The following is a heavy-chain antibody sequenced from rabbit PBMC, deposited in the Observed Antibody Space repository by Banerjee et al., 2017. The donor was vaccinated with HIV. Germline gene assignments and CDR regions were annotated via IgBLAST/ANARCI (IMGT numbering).Heavy chain of an antibody. CDR2: IYTGDSST. CDR1: GFSFDRNYW. J-gene: IGHJ6*01. V-gene: IGHV1S40*01. Sequence: QSLEESGGDLVKPGASLTLTCTASGFSFDRNYWICWVRQAPGKGLEWIACIYTGDSSTYYAGGAKGRFAIAKTSSTTVTLQMASLTAADAATYFCAREPFRYVGYGTAAYYGMDLWGPGALVTVS. D-gene: IGHD7-1*01. CDR3: AREPFRYVGYGTAAYYGMDL.